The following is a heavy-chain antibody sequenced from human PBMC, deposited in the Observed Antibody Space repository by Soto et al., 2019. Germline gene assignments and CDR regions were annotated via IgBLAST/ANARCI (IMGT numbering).Heavy chain of an antibody. CDR1: GFIFSNYA. D-gene: IGHD5-12*01. CDR3: AKSPLRTTIGLDY. J-gene: IGHJ4*02. Sequence: VQLLESGGGLVQPGGSLRLSCAASGFIFSNYAMTWVRQAPGKGLERVSTISGSGGTTYYTDSVKGRFTISRDNSKNTLYLQMDRLTAEDTAVYYCAKSPLRTTIGLDYWGQGTLVTVSS. CDR2: ISGSGGTT. V-gene: IGHV3-23*01.